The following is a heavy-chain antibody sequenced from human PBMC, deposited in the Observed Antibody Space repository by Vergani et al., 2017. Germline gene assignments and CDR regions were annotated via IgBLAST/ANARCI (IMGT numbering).Heavy chain of an antibody. J-gene: IGHJ6*02. CDR2: ISGSGGST. V-gene: IGHV3-23*04. CDR3: ARGEVVAAIRYYYYYYGMDV. Sequence: EVQLVESGGGLVKPGGSLRLSCAASGFTFSSYAMSWVRQAPGKGLEGVSAISGSGGSTYYADSVKGRFTMSRDNSKNTLYLQMNSLRAEDTAVYYCARGEVVAAIRYYYYYYGMDVWGQGTTVTVSS. D-gene: IGHD2-15*01. CDR1: GFTFSSYA.